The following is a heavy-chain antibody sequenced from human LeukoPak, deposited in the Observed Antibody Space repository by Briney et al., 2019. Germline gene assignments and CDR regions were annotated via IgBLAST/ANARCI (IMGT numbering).Heavy chain of an antibody. V-gene: IGHV3-21*01. CDR2: ISSSSSYI. CDR1: GFTFSSYS. Sequence: PGGSLRLSCAASGFTFSSYSMNWVRQAPGKGLEWVSSISSSSSYIYYADSVKGRFTIPRDNAKNSLYLQMNSLRAEDTAVYYCARETETYYDFWSGYYSPYYYYGMDVWGQGTTVTVSS. D-gene: IGHD3-3*01. CDR3: ARETETYYDFWSGYYSPYYYYGMDV. J-gene: IGHJ6*02.